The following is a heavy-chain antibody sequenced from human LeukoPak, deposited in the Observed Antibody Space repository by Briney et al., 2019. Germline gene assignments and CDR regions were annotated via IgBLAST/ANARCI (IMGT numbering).Heavy chain of an antibody. D-gene: IGHD4-23*01. CDR1: GGSITSYY. CDR3: ARYLDYGGNSRVFQH. Sequence: SETLSLTCTVSGGSITSYYWSWIRQPPGKGLEWIGEINHGGSTNYNPSLKSRVTISIDTSKNQFSLKLSSVTAADTASYYCARYLDYGGNSRVFQHWGQGTLVTVSS. J-gene: IGHJ1*01. CDR2: INHGGST. V-gene: IGHV4-34*01.